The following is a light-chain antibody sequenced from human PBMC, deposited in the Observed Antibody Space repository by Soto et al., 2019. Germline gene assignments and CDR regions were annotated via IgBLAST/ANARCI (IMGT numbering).Light chain of an antibody. J-gene: IGKJ2*01. V-gene: IGKV2-24*01. CDR3: MQATQVPYT. CDR2: KVS. CDR1: QSLYHSDGNTY. Sequence: EIVLSQTPVTSPVTLGQPASISCTSSQSLYHSDGNTYLSWLLQRPGQPPRILIYKVSQRFDGVPDRFSGSGAGTNFTLKITRVEAEDVGLYHCMQATQVPYTFGQGTKLDLK.